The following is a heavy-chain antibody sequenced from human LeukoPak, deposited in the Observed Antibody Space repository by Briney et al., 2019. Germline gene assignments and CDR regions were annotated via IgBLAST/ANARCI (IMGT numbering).Heavy chain of an antibody. J-gene: IGHJ4*02. CDR1: GYTFTSYY. CDR3: ATSTQLDY. CDR2: INPSGGST. V-gene: IGHV1-46*01. Sequence: ASVKVSCKASGYTFTSYYMHWVRQAPGQGLEWMGIINPSGGSTSYAQKFQGRVTMTEDTSTDTAYMELSSLRSEDTAVYYCATSTQLDYWGQGTLVTVSS.